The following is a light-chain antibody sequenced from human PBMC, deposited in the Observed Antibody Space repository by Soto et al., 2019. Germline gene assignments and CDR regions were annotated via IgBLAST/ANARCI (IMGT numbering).Light chain of an antibody. CDR2: VHS. V-gene: IGLV1-40*01. J-gene: IGLJ1*01. Sequence: QSVLTQPPSVSGAPGQRVTISCTGSSSNIGAGYDVHWYQQLPGTAPKILIYVHSNRPSGVPDRFSGSTSGTSASLAITGLQAEDEADYYCQSYDDSLSGYVFGGGTKVTVL. CDR1: SSNIGAGYD. CDR3: QSYDDSLSGYV.